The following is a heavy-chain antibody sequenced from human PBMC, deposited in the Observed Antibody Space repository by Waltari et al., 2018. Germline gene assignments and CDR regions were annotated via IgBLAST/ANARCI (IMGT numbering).Heavy chain of an antibody. J-gene: IGHJ4*02. CDR3: AREMPHRGGDCLDY. V-gene: IGHV3-48*03. CDR2: ISGNGNSI. Sequence: EVQLVESGGGLIQPGGSLRLSCAASGFTFRSYELNWVRQAPGKGLEWISYISGNGNSIFYAESVRGRFTISRDNTKNSLYLHMSTLRAEDTAVYYCAREMPHRGGDCLDYWGQGALVTVSS. CDR1: GFTFRSYE. D-gene: IGHD2-21*02.